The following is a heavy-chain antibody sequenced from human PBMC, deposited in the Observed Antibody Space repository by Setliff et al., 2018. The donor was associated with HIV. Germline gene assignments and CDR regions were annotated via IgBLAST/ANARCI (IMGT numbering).Heavy chain of an antibody. CDR2: LRTGTGDT. CDR3: VRRATAAEVFDY. Sequence: ASVKVSCKASGYTFTSYSMHWVRQAPGQRLEWMGWLRTGTGDTSYSVKFQGRLTITRDTSANTAYMELSNLRSEDTAVYYCVRRATAAEVFDYWGQGTLVTVPQ. D-gene: IGHD6-13*01. V-gene: IGHV1-3*04. J-gene: IGHJ4*02. CDR1: GYTFTSYS.